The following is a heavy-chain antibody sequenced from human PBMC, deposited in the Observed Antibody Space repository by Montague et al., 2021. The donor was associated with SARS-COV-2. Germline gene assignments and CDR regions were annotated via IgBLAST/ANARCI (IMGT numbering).Heavy chain of an antibody. CDR1: GFTFSSYA. Sequence: SLRLSCAASGFTFSSYAMHWVRQAPGKGLEWVAVISYDGSNKYYADSVEGRFTISRDNSKNTLYRQMNSLRAEDTAVYYCARDLGFYGMDVWGQGTTVTVSS. J-gene: IGHJ6*02. CDR2: ISYDGSNK. V-gene: IGHV3-30*04. CDR3: ARDLGFYGMDV.